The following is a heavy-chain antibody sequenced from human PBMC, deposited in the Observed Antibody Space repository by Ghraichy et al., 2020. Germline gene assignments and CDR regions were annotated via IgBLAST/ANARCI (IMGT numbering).Heavy chain of an antibody. Sequence: ASVKVACKAAGYTFIGYYMHWVRQAPGQGLEWMGRINPNSGGTNYAQKFQGRVTMTRDTSISTAYMELSRLRSDDTAVYYCASSLDYYGSGSYPSCWGQGTLVTVSS. J-gene: IGHJ4*02. CDR2: INPNSGGT. CDR3: ASSLDYYGSGSYPSC. V-gene: IGHV1-2*06. CDR1: GYTFIGYY. D-gene: IGHD3-10*01.